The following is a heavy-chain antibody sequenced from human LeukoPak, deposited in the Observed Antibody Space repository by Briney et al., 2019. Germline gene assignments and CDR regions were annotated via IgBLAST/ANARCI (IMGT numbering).Heavy chain of an antibody. CDR1: GFTFSSYW. CDR2: IKQDGSEK. CDR3: ATVPTGYSSSWYRWQDEFDY. J-gene: IGHJ4*02. V-gene: IGHV3-7*05. D-gene: IGHD6-13*01. Sequence: PGGSLRLSCAASGFTFSSYWMSWVRQAPGKGLEWVANIKQDGSEKYYADSVKGRFTISRDNAKNSLYLQMNSLRAEDTAVYYCATVPTGYSSSWYRWQDEFDYWGQGTLVTVSS.